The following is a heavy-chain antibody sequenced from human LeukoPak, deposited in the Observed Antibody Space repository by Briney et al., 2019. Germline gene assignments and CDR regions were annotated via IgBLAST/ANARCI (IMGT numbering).Heavy chain of an antibody. D-gene: IGHD5-18*01. CDR1: GGSFSGYY. Sequence: SETLSLTCAVYGGSFSGYYWSWIRQPPGKGLEWIGEINHSGSTNYNPSPKSRVTISVDTSKNQFSLKLSSVTAADTAVYYCARGYSSQLPFDYWGQGTLVTVSS. CDR2: INHSGST. CDR3: ARGYSSQLPFDY. V-gene: IGHV4-34*01. J-gene: IGHJ4*02.